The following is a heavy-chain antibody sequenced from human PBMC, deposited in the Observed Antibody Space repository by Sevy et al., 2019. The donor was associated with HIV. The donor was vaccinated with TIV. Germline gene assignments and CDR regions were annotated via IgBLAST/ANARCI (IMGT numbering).Heavy chain of an antibody. CDR2: IYQSGSP. D-gene: IGHD3-9*01. CDR3: VRGTEVHDILTAYGGDWFDP. V-gene: IGHV4-59*01. Sequence: SETLSLTCTVSGGSISSYHWNWIRQPPGKGLEWIGYIYQSGSPYYNPSLKSRVIISVDTSKIQFSLKLTPVTAADRAVYYCVRGTEVHDILTAYGGDWFDPWGQGILVTVS. CDR1: GGSISSYH. J-gene: IGHJ5*02.